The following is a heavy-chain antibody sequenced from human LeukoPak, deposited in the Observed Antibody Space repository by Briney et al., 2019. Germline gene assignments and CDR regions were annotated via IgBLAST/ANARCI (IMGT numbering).Heavy chain of an antibody. D-gene: IGHD3-3*01. V-gene: IGHV4-38-2*02. Sequence: PSETLSLTCTVSGYSISSGYYWGWIRQPPGKGLEWIGSIYHSGSTYYNPSLKSRVTISVDTSKNQFSLKLSSVTAADTAVYYCASEGGSSTSGVYYDFWSGYYGASYYFDYWGQGTLVTVSS. CDR3: ASEGGSSTSGVYYDFWSGYYGASYYFDY. CDR2: IYHSGST. J-gene: IGHJ4*02. CDR1: GYSISSGYY.